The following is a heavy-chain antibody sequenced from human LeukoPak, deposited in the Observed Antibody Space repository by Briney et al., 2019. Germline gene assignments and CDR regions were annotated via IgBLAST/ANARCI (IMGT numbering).Heavy chain of an antibody. Sequence: GGSLRLSCEASGFTFSDYHMSWIRQAPGKGLEWVSAISGSGGSTYYADSVKGRFTISRDNSKNTLYLQMNSLRAEDTAVYYCAEGYYYMDVWGKGTTVTISS. J-gene: IGHJ6*03. V-gene: IGHV3-23*01. CDR1: GFTFSDYH. CDR3: AEGYYYMDV. CDR2: ISGSGGST.